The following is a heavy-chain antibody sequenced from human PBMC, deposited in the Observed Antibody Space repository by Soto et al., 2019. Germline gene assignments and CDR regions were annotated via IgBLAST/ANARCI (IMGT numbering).Heavy chain of an antibody. V-gene: IGHV3-30-3*01. CDR3: ARGLRAYGDYVFDY. J-gene: IGHJ4*02. Sequence: PGGSLRFSCAASGFTFSSYAMHWVRQAPGKGLEWVAVISYDGSNKYYADSVKGRFTISRDNSKNTLYLQMNSLRAEDTAVYYCARGLRAYGDYVFDYWGQGTLVTVS. CDR2: ISYDGSNK. CDR1: GFTFSSYA. D-gene: IGHD4-17*01.